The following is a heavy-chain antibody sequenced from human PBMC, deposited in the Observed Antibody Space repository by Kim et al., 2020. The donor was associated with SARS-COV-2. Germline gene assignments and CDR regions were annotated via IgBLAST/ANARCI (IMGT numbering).Heavy chain of an antibody. CDR3: ARGSKRWIQLWFMDY. D-gene: IGHD5-18*01. Sequence: SETLSLTCAVYGGSFSGYYWSWIRQPPGKGLEWIGEINHSGSTNYNPSLKSRVTISVDTSKNQFSLKLSSVTAADTAVYYCARGSKRWIQLWFMDYWGQGTLVTVSS. J-gene: IGHJ4*02. V-gene: IGHV4-34*01. CDR2: INHSGST. CDR1: GGSFSGYY.